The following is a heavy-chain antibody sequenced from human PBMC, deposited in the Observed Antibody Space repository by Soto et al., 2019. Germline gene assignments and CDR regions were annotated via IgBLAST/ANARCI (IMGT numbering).Heavy chain of an antibody. CDR1: GFTFSSYS. D-gene: IGHD1-26*01. Sequence: EVQLVESGGGLVQPGGSLRLSCAASGFTFSSYSMNWVRQAPGKGLEWVSYISSSSSTIYYADSVKGRFTISRDNAKNSLYLQMNGLRDEDTAVYYRAREGGSLNWFDPWGQGTLVTVSS. CDR3: AREGGSLNWFDP. J-gene: IGHJ5*02. CDR2: ISSSSSTI. V-gene: IGHV3-48*02.